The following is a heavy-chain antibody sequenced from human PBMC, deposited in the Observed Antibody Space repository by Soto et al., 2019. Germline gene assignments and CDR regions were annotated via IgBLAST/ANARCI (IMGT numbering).Heavy chain of an antibody. CDR2: IYPHDSDT. V-gene: IGHV5-51*01. D-gene: IGHD2-15*01. Sequence: PGDAVKISCKFSGYMFASYCIFWGRQTPGKGLEWMGIIYPHDSDTRYSPSFQGQVTISADRSISTAYLQWSSLKASDTAMYYCKHSFSLHAFDLWGQGTMVIVSS. J-gene: IGHJ3*01. CDR3: KHSFSLHAFDL. CDR1: GYMFASYC.